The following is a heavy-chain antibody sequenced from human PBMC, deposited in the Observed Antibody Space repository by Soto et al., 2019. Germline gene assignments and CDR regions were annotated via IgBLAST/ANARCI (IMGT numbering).Heavy chain of an antibody. V-gene: IGHV3-66*01. J-gene: IGHJ4*01. Sequence: EVQLVESGGGLVQPGGSLRLSCAVSGTSVSADYMSWVRHAPGKGLEWVSVIYSSGSTSYADSVKGRFTISRDSSKNTLYLQINSLRVEDTAVYYCTRDQITMVRELTSEKFDYWGHGTLVTVSS. CDR1: GTSVSADY. CDR2: IYSSGST. D-gene: IGHD3-10*01. CDR3: TRDQITMVRELTSEKFDY.